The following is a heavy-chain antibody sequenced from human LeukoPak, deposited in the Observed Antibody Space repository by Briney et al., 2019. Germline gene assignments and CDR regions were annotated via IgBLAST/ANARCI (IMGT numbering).Heavy chain of an antibody. CDR3: ATGSYGDYSPNYYYYYMDV. J-gene: IGHJ6*03. D-gene: IGHD4-17*01. Sequence: ASVKVSCKASGYTFTSYAMNWVRQAPGQGLEWMGWINTNTGNPTYAQGFTGRFVFSLDTSVSTAYLQISSLKAEDTAVYYCATGSYGDYSPNYYYYYMDVWGKGTTVTISS. CDR1: GYTFTSYA. V-gene: IGHV7-4-1*02. CDR2: INTNTGNP.